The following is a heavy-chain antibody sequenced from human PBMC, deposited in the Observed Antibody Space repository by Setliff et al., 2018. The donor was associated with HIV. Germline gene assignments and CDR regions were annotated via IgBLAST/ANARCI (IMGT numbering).Heavy chain of an antibody. J-gene: IGHJ6*02. V-gene: IGHV1-2*02. CDR3: ARDHCSSSGCYEYSYSGMDV. D-gene: IGHD2-2*01. CDR1: GYTFTGYY. CDR2: INPNSGGT. Sequence: ASVKVSCKASGYTFTGYYMHWVRQAPGQGLEWMGWINPNSGGTTYAQKFQGRVTMTRDTSIRTAYMEVSRLRSDDTAVYYCARDHCSSSGCYEYSYSGMDVWGQGTTVTVSS.